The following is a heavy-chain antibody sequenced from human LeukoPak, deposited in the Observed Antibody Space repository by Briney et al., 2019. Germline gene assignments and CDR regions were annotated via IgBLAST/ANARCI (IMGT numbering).Heavy chain of an antibody. Sequence: SETLSLTCAVYGGSFSGYYWSWIRQPPGKGLEWIGEINHSGITNYNPSLKSRVTISVDTSKIQFSLKLSSVTAADTVVFFKQKTAYEILTGYYNSPDYWGQGTLVTVSS. D-gene: IGHD3-9*01. CDR3: QKTAYEILTGYYNSPDY. CDR2: INHSGIT. CDR1: GGSFSGYY. V-gene: IGHV4-34*01. J-gene: IGHJ4*02.